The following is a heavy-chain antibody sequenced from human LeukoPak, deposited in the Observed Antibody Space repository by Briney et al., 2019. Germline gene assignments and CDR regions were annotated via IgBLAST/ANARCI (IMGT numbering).Heavy chain of an antibody. D-gene: IGHD6-13*01. Sequence: GASVKVSCKASGYTFTSYGISWVRQAPGQGLEWMGWISAYNGNTNYAQKLQGRVTMTTDTSTSTAYMELRSLRSDDTAVYYCARCSGTPFTQGPGASNYWGQGTLVTVSS. V-gene: IGHV1-18*01. CDR1: GYTFTSYG. J-gene: IGHJ4*02. CDR3: ARCSGTPFTQGPGASNY. CDR2: ISAYNGNT.